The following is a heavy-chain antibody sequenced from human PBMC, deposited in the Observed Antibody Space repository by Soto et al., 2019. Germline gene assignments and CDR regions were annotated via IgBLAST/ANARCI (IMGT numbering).Heavy chain of an antibody. CDR3: ARDGRITIFGVVIGPERPYGMDV. CDR2: IIPSFGTA. CDR1: GGTFSSYA. Sequence: ASVKVSCKASGGTFSSYAISWVRQAPGQGLEWMGGIIPSFGTANYAQKLQGRVTITADESTSTAYMEMSSLRYENTAVYYCARDGRITIFGVVIGPERPYGMDVWGQGTTVTVSS. D-gene: IGHD3-3*01. V-gene: IGHV1-69*13. J-gene: IGHJ6*02.